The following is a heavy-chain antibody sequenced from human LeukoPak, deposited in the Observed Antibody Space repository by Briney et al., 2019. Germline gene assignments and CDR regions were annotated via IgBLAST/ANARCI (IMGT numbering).Heavy chain of an antibody. J-gene: IGHJ4*02. Sequence: ASVKVSCKASGYTFTDYYMHWVRQAPGQGLEWMGWINPNSGGTNYAQNFQGRVTMTRNTSISTAYMELSRLRSDDTAVYYCARDPYGSGNYYFDYWGQGTLVPVSS. CDR2: INPNSGGT. CDR3: ARDPYGSGNYYFDY. CDR1: GYTFTDYY. V-gene: IGHV1-2*02. D-gene: IGHD3-10*01.